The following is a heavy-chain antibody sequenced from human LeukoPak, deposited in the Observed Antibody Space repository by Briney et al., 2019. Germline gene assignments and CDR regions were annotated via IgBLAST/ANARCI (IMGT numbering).Heavy chain of an antibody. D-gene: IGHD4-17*01. J-gene: IGHJ4*02. CDR1: GYSFSTFG. V-gene: IGHV1-18*01. CDR2: ISGKSGDT. CDR3: ARAGATVTRHFDY. Sequence: GASVKVSCKTSGYSFSTFGMSWVRQAPGQALEWMGWISGKSGDTKSAQKFQGRVTMSTDTSTSTAYMELRSLTSDDTAVYYCARAGATVTRHFDYWGQGTLVTVSS.